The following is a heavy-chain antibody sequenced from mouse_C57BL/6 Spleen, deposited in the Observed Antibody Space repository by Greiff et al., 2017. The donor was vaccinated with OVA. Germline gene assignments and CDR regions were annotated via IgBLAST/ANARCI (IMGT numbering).Heavy chain of an antibody. CDR1: GYTFTSYW. D-gene: IGHD1-1*01. V-gene: IGHV1-59*01. CDR2: IDPSDSYT. CDR3: ARRYYGSSSSMDY. Sequence: QVQLQQPGAELVRPGPSVKLSCKASGYTFTSYWMHWVKQRPGQGLEWIGVIDPSDSYTNYNQKFKGKATLTVDTSSSTAYMQLSSLTSEDSAVYYCARRYYGSSSSMDYWGQGTSVTVSS. J-gene: IGHJ4*01.